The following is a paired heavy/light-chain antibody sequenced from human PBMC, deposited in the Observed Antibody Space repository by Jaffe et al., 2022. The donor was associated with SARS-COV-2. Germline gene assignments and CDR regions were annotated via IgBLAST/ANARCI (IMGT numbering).Light chain of an antibody. V-gene: IGKV4-1*01. J-gene: IGKJ2*01. CDR2: WAS. Sequence: DIVMTQSPDSLAVSLGERATINCKSSQSVLYSSNNKNFLTWYQQKPGQPPRLLIYWASTRESGVPDRFSGSGSGTDFTLTISSLQAEDVAIYYCQQYYATPYTFGQGTKLEIK. CDR1: QSVLYSSNNKNF. CDR3: QQYYATPYT.
Heavy chain of an antibody. CDR2: ISYSGST. J-gene: IGHJ4*02. CDR1: GASVNSEGYS. CDR3: ARDDHASGMGSFDY. V-gene: IGHV4-31*03. Sequence: QVQLQESGPGLARASQTLSLTCTVSGASVNSEGYSWSWIRQHPGKGLEWIGYISYSGSTNCNPSLRSRITISVDTSKNQLSLSLSSVTAADTAVYYCARDDHASGMGSFDYWGQGTLVTVSS. D-gene: IGHD3-10*01.